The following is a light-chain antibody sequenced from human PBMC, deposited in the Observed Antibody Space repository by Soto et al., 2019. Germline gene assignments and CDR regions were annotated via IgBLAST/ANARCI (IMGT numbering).Light chain of an antibody. V-gene: IGKV3-11*01. CDR3: QQRSNWPPIT. J-gene: IGKJ5*01. Sequence: EIVLTQSPATLSLSPGERATLSCRASQSISSYLAWYQQKPGQAPRLLIYDASNRATGIPARFSGSGSRTDFALTISSLEPEDCAFYYCQQRSNWPPITFGQGTRLEI. CDR1: QSISSY. CDR2: DAS.